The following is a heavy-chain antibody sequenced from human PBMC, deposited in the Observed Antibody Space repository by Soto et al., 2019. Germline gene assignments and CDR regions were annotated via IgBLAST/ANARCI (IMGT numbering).Heavy chain of an antibody. D-gene: IGHD3-3*01. CDR3: ATGPTPPKYYDFFAY. CDR2: FDPEDGET. V-gene: IGHV1-24*01. Sequence: GASVKVSCKVSGYTLTELSMHWVRQAPGKGLEWMGGFDPEDGETIYAQKFQGRVTMTEDTSTDTAYMELSSLRSEDTAVYYCATGPTPPKYYDFFAYWGQGTLVTVSS. CDR1: GYTLTELS. J-gene: IGHJ4*02.